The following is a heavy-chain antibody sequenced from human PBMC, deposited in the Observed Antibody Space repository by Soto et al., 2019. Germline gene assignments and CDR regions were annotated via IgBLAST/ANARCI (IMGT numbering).Heavy chain of an antibody. V-gene: IGHV3-23*01. J-gene: IGHJ4*02. D-gene: IGHD3-16*01. CDR1: GFSISSYA. Sequence: GGSLRLSCATAGFSISSYAMSWVRQAPGKGLEWVSAISGSGGSTYYADSVKGRFTISRDNSKNTLYLQMNSLRAEDTAVYYCAKRLTEFDYWGQGTLVTVSS. CDR3: AKRLTEFDY. CDR2: ISGSGGST.